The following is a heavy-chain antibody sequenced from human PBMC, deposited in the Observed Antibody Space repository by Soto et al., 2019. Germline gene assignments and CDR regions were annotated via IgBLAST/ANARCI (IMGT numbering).Heavy chain of an antibody. CDR3: ARDSKKRGYSYGIDY. CDR1: GFTVSSNY. CDR2: IYSGGST. Sequence: GGSLRLSCAASGFTVSSNYMSWVRQAPGKGLEWVSVIYSGGSTYYADSVKGRFTISRHNSKNTLYLQMNSLRAEDTAVYYCARDSKKRGYSYGIDYWGQGTLVTVSS. V-gene: IGHV3-53*04. D-gene: IGHD5-18*01. J-gene: IGHJ4*02.